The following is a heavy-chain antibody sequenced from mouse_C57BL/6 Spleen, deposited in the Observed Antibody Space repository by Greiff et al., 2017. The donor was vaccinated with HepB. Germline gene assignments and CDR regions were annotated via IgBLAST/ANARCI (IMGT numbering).Heavy chain of an antibody. D-gene: IGHD4-1*01. CDR2: ISYDGSN. CDR3: ARETGTSGYFDY. CDR1: GYSITSGYY. V-gene: IGHV3-6*01. J-gene: IGHJ2*01. Sequence: EVKLQESGPGLVKPSQSLSLTCSVTGYSITSGYYWNWIRQFPGNKLEWMGYISYDGSNNYNPSLKNRISITRDTSKNQFFLKLNSVTTEDTATYYCARETGTSGYFDYWGQGTTLTVSS.